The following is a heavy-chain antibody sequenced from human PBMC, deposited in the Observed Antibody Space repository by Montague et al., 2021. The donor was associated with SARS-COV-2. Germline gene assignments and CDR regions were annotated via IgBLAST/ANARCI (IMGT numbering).Heavy chain of an antibody. D-gene: IGHD4-17*01. J-gene: IGHJ6*02. CDR2: IYSSGST. CDR1: GGSIRSGSYY. Sequence: TLSLTCTVSGGSIRSGSYYWSWIRQPAGKGLERIGRIYSSGSTNYNPSLKSRVTMSVDTSKNQFSLKVSSVTAADTAVYYCARDYGDYSYYYGLDVWGQGTTVTVCS. V-gene: IGHV4-61*02. CDR3: ARDYGDYSYYYGLDV.